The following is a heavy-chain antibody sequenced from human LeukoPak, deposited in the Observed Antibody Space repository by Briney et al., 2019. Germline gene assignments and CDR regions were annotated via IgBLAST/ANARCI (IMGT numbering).Heavy chain of an antibody. D-gene: IGHD3-10*01. J-gene: IGHJ6*03. V-gene: IGHV1-2*06. Sequence: ASVKVSCKASGYTFTGHYIHWVRQAPGQGLEWMGRINPNIGGTTYAQNFEGRVTMTRDTSISTVYMELSRLRSDDTAVYYCARGYYYGSGSYYPVPFYMDVWGKGTTVTVSS. CDR3: ARGYYYGSGSYYPVPFYMDV. CDR2: INPNIGGT. CDR1: GYTFTGHY.